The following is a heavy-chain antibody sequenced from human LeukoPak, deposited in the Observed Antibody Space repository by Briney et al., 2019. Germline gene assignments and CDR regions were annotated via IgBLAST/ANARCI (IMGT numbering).Heavy chain of an antibody. CDR1: GFTFSRYW. V-gene: IGHV3-74*01. CDR3: AKDRIAARYFDY. Sequence: GGSLRLSCAASGFTFSRYWMHWVRQGPGKGLVWVSRINNDESSTNYADSVKGRFTISRDNSKNTLYLQMNSLRAEDTAVYYCAKDRIAARYFDYWGQGTLVTVSS. CDR2: INNDESST. J-gene: IGHJ4*02. D-gene: IGHD6-6*01.